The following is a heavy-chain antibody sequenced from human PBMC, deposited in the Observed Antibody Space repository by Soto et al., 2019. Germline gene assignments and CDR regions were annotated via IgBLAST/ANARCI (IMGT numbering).Heavy chain of an antibody. D-gene: IGHD2-21*02. CDR2: INAGNSDT. Sequence: SVQVSCKASAYTVTSYGISWVRQAPGQGLEWMGWINAGNSDTKYSQKFQGRDTITSDTSASTAYMELSSLRSEDTAVYYCASAKNCGGDCDPGGYYYYYGMDVWGQGTTVTVSS. J-gene: IGHJ6*02. CDR1: AYTVTSYG. CDR3: ASAKNCGGDCDPGGYYYYYGMDV. V-gene: IGHV1-18*01.